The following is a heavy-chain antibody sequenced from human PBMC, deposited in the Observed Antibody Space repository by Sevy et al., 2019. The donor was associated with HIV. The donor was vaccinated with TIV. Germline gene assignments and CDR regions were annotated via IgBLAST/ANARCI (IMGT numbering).Heavy chain of an antibody. CDR3: AREKSCGGACYHFDH. J-gene: IGHJ4*02. Sequence: GGSLRLSCAASGFTFDDYGMSWVRQAPGKGVEWVSGINWDGSSTGYADSVKGRFTISRDNVKNSLHLQMTSLRAEDTAFYYCAREKSCGGACYHFDHWGQGTLVTVSS. D-gene: IGHD2-21*02. V-gene: IGHV3-20*04. CDR1: GFTFDDYG. CDR2: INWDGSST.